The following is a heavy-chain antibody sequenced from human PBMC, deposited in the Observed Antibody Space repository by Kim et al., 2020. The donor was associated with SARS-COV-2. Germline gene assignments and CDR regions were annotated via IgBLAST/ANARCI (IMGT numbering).Heavy chain of an antibody. CDR2: IKEDGSQS. Sequence: GGSLRLSCEASGFPFSSYWMAWVRQSPGKGLEWVANIKEDGSQSEYVEFVQGRFTISRDNDKNSLFLQMSGLTAVDTTVYYCAKWKGQQSIFAYWGQGGLVTVSS. CDR1: GFPFSSYW. J-gene: IGHJ4*02. V-gene: IGHV3-7*01. D-gene: IGHD1-1*01. CDR3: AKWKGQQSIFAY.